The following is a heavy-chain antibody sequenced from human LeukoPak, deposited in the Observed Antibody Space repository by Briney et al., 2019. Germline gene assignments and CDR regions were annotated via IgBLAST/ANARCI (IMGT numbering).Heavy chain of an antibody. Sequence: ASVKVSCKASGYTFTSYAMNWVRQAPGQGLEWMGWINTNTGNPTYAQGFTGRFVFSLDTSVSTAYLQISSLKAEDTAVYYCARDKEAGSGWYRRWFDPWGQGTLVTVSS. J-gene: IGHJ5*02. CDR2: INTNTGNP. CDR1: GYTFTSYA. CDR3: ARDKEAGSGWYRRWFDP. V-gene: IGHV7-4-1*02. D-gene: IGHD6-19*01.